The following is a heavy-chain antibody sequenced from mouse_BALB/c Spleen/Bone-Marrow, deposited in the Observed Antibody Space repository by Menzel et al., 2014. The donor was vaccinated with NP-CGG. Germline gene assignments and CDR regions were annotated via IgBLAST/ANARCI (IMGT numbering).Heavy chain of an antibody. CDR1: GYTFTRFY. D-gene: IGHD3-1*01. J-gene: IGHJ2*01. CDR3: ARWGYLDY. V-gene: IGHV1-69*02. Sequence: QVQLQQSGAEFAKPGASVRLSCEASGYTFTRFYIHWVKQRPGQDLEWIGEIDPSDSYINYNQKFKGKATLTVDKSSSTAYMQLSSLTSEDSALYYCARWGYLDYWGQGTTLTVSS. CDR2: IDPSDSYI.